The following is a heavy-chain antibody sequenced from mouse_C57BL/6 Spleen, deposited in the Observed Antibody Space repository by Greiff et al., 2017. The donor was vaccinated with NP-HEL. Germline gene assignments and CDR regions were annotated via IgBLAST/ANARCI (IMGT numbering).Heavy chain of an antibody. CDR2: INPSNGGT. J-gene: IGHJ2*02. V-gene: IGHV1-53*01. CDR3: AKGCYYDYDSYDIDY. D-gene: IGHD2-4*01. CDR1: GYTFTSYW. Sequence: QVQLQQPGTELVKPGASVKLSCKASGYTFTSYWMHWVKQRPGQGLEWIGNINPSNGGTNYNEKFKIKATLTVDQSSSTAYMQLSSLTSEDSAVYYCAKGCYYDYDSYDIDYWGQGTSRTVSS.